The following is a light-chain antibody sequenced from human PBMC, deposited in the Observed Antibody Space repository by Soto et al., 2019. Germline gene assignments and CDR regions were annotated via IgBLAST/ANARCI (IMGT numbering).Light chain of an antibody. CDR2: DAS. Sequence: EIVVTQSPATLSLSPGERATLSCRTSQSVGSYVAWYQKKHGKAPRLLIYDASNRATGIPARFSGSGSGRDFTLTINSLEPEDFAVYYCQQRSNWPPLTFGGGTKVEIK. V-gene: IGKV3-11*02. CDR3: QQRSNWPPLT. CDR1: QSVGSY. J-gene: IGKJ4*01.